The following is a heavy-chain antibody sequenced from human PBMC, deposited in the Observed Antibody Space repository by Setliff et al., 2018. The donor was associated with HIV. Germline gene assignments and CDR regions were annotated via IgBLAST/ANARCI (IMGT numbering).Heavy chain of an antibody. J-gene: IGHJ4*02. CDR2: IWPDDSDT. CDR3: NTLYLRINSLTAEDTAVYYCARDFREFYTTKWYDDY. CDR1: GYSFTNYW. D-gene: IGHD3-10*01. Sequence: GESLKISCKGSGYSFTNYWVGWVRQMPGNGLEWMGLIWPDDSDTIYSPSFQGQVTMSADKSISTAYADSVEGRLTISRDNAKNTLYLRINSLTAEDTAVYYCARDFREFYTTKWYDDYWGQGTLVTVSS. V-gene: IGHV5-51*01.